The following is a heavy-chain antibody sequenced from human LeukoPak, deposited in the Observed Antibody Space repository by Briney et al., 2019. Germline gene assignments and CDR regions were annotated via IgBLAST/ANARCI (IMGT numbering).Heavy chain of an antibody. J-gene: IGHJ4*02. V-gene: IGHV4-4*02. Sequence: SETLSLTCAVSGGSISSSNWWSWVRQPPGKGLEWIGEIYHSGSTNYNPSLKSRVTISVDTSENQFSLKLSSVTAADTAVYYCARVMSIADFDYWGQGTLVTVSS. CDR3: ARVMSIADFDY. CDR1: GGSISSSNW. CDR2: IYHSGST. D-gene: IGHD6-6*01.